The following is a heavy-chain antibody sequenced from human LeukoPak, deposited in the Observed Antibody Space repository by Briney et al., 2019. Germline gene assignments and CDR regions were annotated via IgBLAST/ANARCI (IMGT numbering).Heavy chain of an antibody. Sequence: GGSLRLSCAASGFTFDDYAMHWVRQGPGKGLEWVSGISWNSGSIGYADSVKGRFTISRDNAKNTLYLQMNSLRAEDTAVYYCASLFLCYGCSTSSDSFNIWGQGTMLTVSS. J-gene: IGHJ3*02. V-gene: IGHV3-9*01. CDR3: ASLFLCYGCSTSSDSFNI. CDR1: GFTFDDYA. CDR2: ISWNSGSI. D-gene: IGHD6-6*01.